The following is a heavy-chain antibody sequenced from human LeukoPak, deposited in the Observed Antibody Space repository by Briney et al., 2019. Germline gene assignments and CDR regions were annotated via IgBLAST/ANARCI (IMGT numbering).Heavy chain of an antibody. D-gene: IGHD3-10*01. Sequence: SETLSLTCTVSGGSITSYYWSWIRQPAGKGLEWIGRIYVTESTTYNPSLKSRVTISIDTSKKQFSLKLSSVTAADTAVYYCARHVGFITMVRGVINNNWFDPWGQGTLVTVSS. V-gene: IGHV4-4*07. J-gene: IGHJ5*02. CDR2: IYVTEST. CDR3: ARHVGFITMVRGVINNNWFDP. CDR1: GGSITSYY.